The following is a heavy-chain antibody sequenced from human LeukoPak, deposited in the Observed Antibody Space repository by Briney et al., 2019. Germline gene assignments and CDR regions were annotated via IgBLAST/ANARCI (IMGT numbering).Heavy chain of an antibody. CDR1: GYTFTGYY. D-gene: IGHD5-24*01. J-gene: IGHJ4*02. V-gene: IGHV1-2*02. CDR3: ARGSSEEMATIAY. CDR2: INPNSGGT. Sequence: ASVKVSCKASGYTFTGYYMHWVRQAPGQGLEWMGWINPNSGGTNYAQKFQGRLTMTRSTSISTAYMELSGLRSEDTAVYFCARGSSEEMATIAYWGQGTLVTVSS.